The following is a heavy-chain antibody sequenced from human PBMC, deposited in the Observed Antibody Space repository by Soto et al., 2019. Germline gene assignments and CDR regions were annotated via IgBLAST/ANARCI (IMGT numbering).Heavy chain of an antibody. D-gene: IGHD6-13*01. J-gene: IGHJ5*02. CDR2: IWYDGSNK. CDR1: GFTFSSYG. V-gene: IGHV3-33*01. CDR3: ARVPCGIAAAELTPNWFDP. Sequence: GRSLRLSCAASGFTFSSYGMHWVRQAPGKGLEWVAVIWYDGSNKYYADSVKGRFTISRDNSKNTLYLQMNSLRAEDTAVYYCARVPCGIAAAELTPNWFDPWGQGTLVTVSS.